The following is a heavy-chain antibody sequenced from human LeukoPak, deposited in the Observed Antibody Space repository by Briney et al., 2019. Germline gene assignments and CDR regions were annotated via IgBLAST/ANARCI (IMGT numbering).Heavy chain of an antibody. CDR3: ATASGSQYAEYFQH. V-gene: IGHV3-64*01. CDR1: GFXFSRYA. CDR2: ITSNGGST. J-gene: IGHJ1*01. Sequence: GGSLRLSCAASGFXFSRYAIHWVRQAPGKGQEYVSAITSNGGSTYYANSVKGRFIISRDNSKNTLYLQLGSLRADDMAMYYCATASGSQYAEYFQHWGQGTLVTVSS. D-gene: IGHD1-26*01.